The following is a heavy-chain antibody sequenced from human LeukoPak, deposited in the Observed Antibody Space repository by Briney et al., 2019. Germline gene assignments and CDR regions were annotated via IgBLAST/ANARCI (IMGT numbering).Heavy chain of an antibody. V-gene: IGHV4-39*01. CDR3: ARGRPWFDP. CDR2: TYYDGST. CDR1: GGSIYSTTFY. J-gene: IGHJ5*02. Sequence: SETLSLTCTVSGGSIYSTTFYWGWIRQPPGKGLEWIGSTYYDGSTYYNPSLKSRVTISVDTSNNQFSLKLTSVTAADTAVYYCARGRPWFDPWGQGTLVTVSS.